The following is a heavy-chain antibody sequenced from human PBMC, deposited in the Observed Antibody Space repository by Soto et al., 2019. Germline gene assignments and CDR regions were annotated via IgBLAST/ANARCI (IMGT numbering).Heavy chain of an antibody. CDR3: AIGGDWYFFDI. J-gene: IGHJ3*02. CDR1: GYSFTNYW. Sequence: LVESMKISCQGSGYSFTNYWIGWVRQMPGKGLEWMGSIWPGDSETRYNPSFQGQVTISADRSISTAYLQWSSLKASDTAMYYCAIGGDWYFFDIWAQGTLVTVS. CDR2: IWPGDSET. V-gene: IGHV5-51*01. D-gene: IGHD2-21*02.